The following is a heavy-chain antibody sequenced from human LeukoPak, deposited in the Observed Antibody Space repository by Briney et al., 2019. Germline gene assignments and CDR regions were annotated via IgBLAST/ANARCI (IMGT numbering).Heavy chain of an antibody. CDR3: ARGPGLGY. D-gene: IGHD3/OR15-3a*01. Sequence: QPGRSLRLSCAASGFTFSSYAIHWVRQAPGKGLEWVAIIKQDGSEKYYVDSVKGRFTISRDNAKNSLYLQMNGLRAEDTAVYYCARGPGLGYWGQGTLVTVSS. CDR1: GFTFSSYA. V-gene: IGHV3-7*01. CDR2: IKQDGSEK. J-gene: IGHJ4*02.